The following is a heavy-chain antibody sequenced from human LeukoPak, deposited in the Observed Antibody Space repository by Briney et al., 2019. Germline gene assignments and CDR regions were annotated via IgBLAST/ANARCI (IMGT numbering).Heavy chain of an antibody. J-gene: IGHJ6*02. Sequence: SETLSLTCTVSGGSISSGGYYWSWIRQHPGKGLEWIGYIYYSGSTYYNPSLKSRVTISVDTSKNQFSLKLSSVTAADTAVYYCARRVTTPEDYCYGMDVWGQGTTVTVSS. D-gene: IGHD4-17*01. CDR2: IYYSGST. V-gene: IGHV4-31*03. CDR1: GGSISSGGYY. CDR3: ARRVTTPEDYCYGMDV.